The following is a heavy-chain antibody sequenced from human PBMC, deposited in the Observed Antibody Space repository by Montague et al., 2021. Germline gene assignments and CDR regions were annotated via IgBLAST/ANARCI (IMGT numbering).Heavy chain of an antibody. Sequence: SLSPSFSASGFTFSNFWMHWVRQAPGKGLVWVSRIVGDGHYKNYADSVQGRFTISRDNAENTLYLQMDGLRVGDTAVYYCVRDGDGFNFDYWGHGTLVTVSS. CDR2: IVGDGHYK. J-gene: IGHJ4*01. V-gene: IGHV3-74*01. D-gene: IGHD5-24*01. CDR1: GFTFSNFW. CDR3: VRDGDGFNFDY.